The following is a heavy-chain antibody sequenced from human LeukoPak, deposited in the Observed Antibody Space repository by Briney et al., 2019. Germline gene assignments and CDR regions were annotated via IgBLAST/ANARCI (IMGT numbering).Heavy chain of an antibody. V-gene: IGHV3-30*18. CDR3: AKNHGDYDGDY. D-gene: IGHD4-17*01. CDR2: ISYDGSNK. CDR1: GFTFSSYG. Sequence: PGGSLRLSCAASGFTFSSYGMHWVRQAPGKGLEWVAVISYDGSNKYYADSVKGRFTISRDNSKNTLYLQMNSLRAEDTAVYYCAKNHGDYDGDYWGQGTLVTVSS. J-gene: IGHJ4*02.